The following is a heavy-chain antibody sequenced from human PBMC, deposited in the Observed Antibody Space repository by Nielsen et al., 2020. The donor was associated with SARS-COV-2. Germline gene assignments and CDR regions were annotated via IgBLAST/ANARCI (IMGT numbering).Heavy chain of an antibody. CDR1: GFTFDDYA. D-gene: IGHD6-13*01. CDR2: ISWNSGSI. Sequence: SLKISCAASGFTFDDYAMHWVRQAPGKGLEWVSGISWNSGSIGYADSVKGRFTISRDNAKNSLYLQMNSLRAEDTALYYCATSGIAAAGYYYYGMDVWGQGTTVTVSS. V-gene: IGHV3-9*01. CDR3: ATSGIAAAGYYYYGMDV. J-gene: IGHJ6*02.